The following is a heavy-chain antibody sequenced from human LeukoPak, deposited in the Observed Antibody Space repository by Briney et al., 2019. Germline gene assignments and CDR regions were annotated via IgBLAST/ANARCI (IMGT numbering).Heavy chain of an antibody. CDR1: GGSFSSGGYY. CDR3: ARAPEDSSSWYYFDY. Sequence: SETLSLTCTVSGGSFSSGGYYWSWIRQHPGKGLEWIVYTYYSGSTNYNPSLKSRVTISVDTSKNQFSMRLNSVTAADTAIYYCARAPEDSSSWYYFDYWGQGTLVTVSS. D-gene: IGHD6-13*01. CDR2: TYYSGST. V-gene: IGHV4-31*03. J-gene: IGHJ4*02.